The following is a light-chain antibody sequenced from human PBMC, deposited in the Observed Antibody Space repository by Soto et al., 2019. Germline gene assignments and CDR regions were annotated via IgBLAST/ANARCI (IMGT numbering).Light chain of an antibody. Sequence: SYELTQPPSVSVSPGQTASMTCSGDKLGGKYVCWYQQKPGQSPVLVIYDDSKRPSGIPERFSGSNSGNTATLTISGTQAMDEADYYCLAWDSSVVFGGGTKVTVL. CDR1: KLGGKY. CDR3: LAWDSSVV. J-gene: IGLJ2*01. CDR2: DDS. V-gene: IGLV3-1*01.